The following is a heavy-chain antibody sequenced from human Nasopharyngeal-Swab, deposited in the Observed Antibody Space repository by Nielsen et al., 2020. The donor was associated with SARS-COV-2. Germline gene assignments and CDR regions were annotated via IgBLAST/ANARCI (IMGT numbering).Heavy chain of an antibody. CDR1: GYSFTNYW. Sequence: GGSLRLSCKSSGYSFTNYWIGWVRQMPGKGLEWMGIIYPDDSDTRYSPSLQGQVTISVDKSISTAYLQWSSLKASDTAMYYCARLGPIESTDTTAAFDIWGQGTMVTVSS. CDR2: IYPDDSDT. J-gene: IGHJ3*02. V-gene: IGHV5-51*01. CDR3: ARLGPIESTDTTAAFDI. D-gene: IGHD6-13*01.